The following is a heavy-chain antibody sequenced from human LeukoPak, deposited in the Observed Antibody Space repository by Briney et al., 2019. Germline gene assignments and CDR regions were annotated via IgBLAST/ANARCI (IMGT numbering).Heavy chain of an antibody. CDR3: ARKYFYGSGSYYYFDY. D-gene: IGHD3-10*01. J-gene: IGHJ4*02. CDR1: GGSISSGDYY. CDR2: IYYSGST. Sequence: SETLSLTCTVSGGSISSGDYYWSWIRQPPGKGLEWIGYIYYSGSTYYNPSLKSRVTISVDTSKNQFSLKLSSVTAADTAVYYCARKYFYGSGSYYYFDYWGQGTLVTVSS. V-gene: IGHV4-30-4*01.